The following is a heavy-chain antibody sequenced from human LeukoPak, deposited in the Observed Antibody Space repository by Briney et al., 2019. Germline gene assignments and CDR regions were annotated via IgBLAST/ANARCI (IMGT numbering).Heavy chain of an antibody. V-gene: IGHV1-2*06. D-gene: IGHD1-7*01. CDR3: ARGRITGTTLLHS. CDR1: GYTFTSYG. CDR2: INPNSGGT. Sequence: ASVNVSCSASGYTFTSYGISWVRQAPGQGLEWMGRINPNSGGTNYAQKFQGRVTMTRDTSTSTAYMELSRLRSDDTAVYYCARGRITGTTLLHSWGQGTLVTVSS. J-gene: IGHJ5*02.